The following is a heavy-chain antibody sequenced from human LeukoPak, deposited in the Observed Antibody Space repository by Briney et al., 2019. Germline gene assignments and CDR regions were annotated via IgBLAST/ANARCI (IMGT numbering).Heavy chain of an antibody. V-gene: IGHV3-48*03. J-gene: IGHJ4*02. CDR3: ARLDGYNRYFLDY. CDR1: GYTFSSYE. D-gene: IGHD5-24*01. Sequence: GGSLRLSCAASGYTFSSYEMNWVRQAPGKGLEWVSYISSGGDFIRYAASVKGRFTISRDNTKNSLYLQMNSLRDEDTAVYYCARLDGYNRYFLDYWGQGTPVTVSS. CDR2: ISSGGDFI.